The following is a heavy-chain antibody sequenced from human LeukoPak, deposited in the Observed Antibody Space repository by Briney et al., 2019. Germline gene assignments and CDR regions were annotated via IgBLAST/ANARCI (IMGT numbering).Heavy chain of an antibody. CDR1: GITFSNYW. D-gene: IGHD3-3*01. CDR3: ARATTAGFLERTSAFDI. Sequence: TGGSLRLSCAASGITFSNYWMSWVRQAPGKGLEWVANINKDGSGKYYVDSVKGRFTSSRDNAKKSLYLQMNSLTAEDTAVYYCARATTAGFLERTSAFDIWGQGTMVTVSS. J-gene: IGHJ3*02. V-gene: IGHV3-7*01. CDR2: INKDGSGK.